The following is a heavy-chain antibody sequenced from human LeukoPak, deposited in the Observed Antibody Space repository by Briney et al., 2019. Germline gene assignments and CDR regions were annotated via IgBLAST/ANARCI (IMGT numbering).Heavy chain of an antibody. J-gene: IGHJ3*02. Sequence: NPSETLSLTCTVSGGSISSSSYYWGWIRQPPGNGLEWIGSIYYSGSTYYNPSLKSRVTISVDTSKNQFSLKLSSVTAADTAVYYCARLSASGSPYAFDIWGQGTMVTVSS. V-gene: IGHV4-39*01. CDR1: GGSISSSSYY. D-gene: IGHD3-10*01. CDR3: ARLSASGSPYAFDI. CDR2: IYYSGST.